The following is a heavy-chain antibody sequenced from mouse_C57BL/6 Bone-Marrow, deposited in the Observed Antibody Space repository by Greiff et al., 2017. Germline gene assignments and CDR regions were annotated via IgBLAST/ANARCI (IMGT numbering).Heavy chain of an antibody. J-gene: IGHJ4*01. Sequence: VQRVESGPGLVAPSQSLSITCTVSGFSLTSYAISWVRQPPGKGLEWLGVIWTGGGTNYNSALKSRLSISKDNSKSKGFLQMNSLQTDDTAMYYCARDYGSSMDYWGQGTSVTVSS. CDR1: GFSLTSYA. V-gene: IGHV2-9-1*01. CDR2: IWTGGGT. D-gene: IGHD1-1*01. CDR3: ARDYGSSMDY.